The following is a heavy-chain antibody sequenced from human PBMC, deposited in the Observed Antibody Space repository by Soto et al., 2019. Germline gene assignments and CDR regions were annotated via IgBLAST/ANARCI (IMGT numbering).Heavy chain of an antibody. CDR3: ARSTTVTKAFFDY. V-gene: IGHV1-24*01. CDR1: GYTLTELS. Sequence: ASVKVSCKVSGYTLTELSMHWVRQAPGKGLEWMGGFDPEDGETIYAQKFQGRVTMTEDTSIGTAYMELSRLRSDDTAVYYCARSTTVTKAFFDYWGQGTLVTVSS. J-gene: IGHJ4*02. CDR2: FDPEDGET. D-gene: IGHD4-17*01.